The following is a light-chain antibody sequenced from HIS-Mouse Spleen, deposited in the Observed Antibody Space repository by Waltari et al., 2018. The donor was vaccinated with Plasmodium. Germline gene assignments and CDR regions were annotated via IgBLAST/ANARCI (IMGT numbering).Light chain of an antibody. CDR3: YSTDSSGNHRV. Sequence: SYELTQPPSVSVSPVQTARITCSGDALPKKYAFWYPQKSGHAPVLVIYEDSKRPSGIPERFSGSSSGTMATLTISGAQVEDEADYYCYSTDSSGNHRVFGGGTKLTVL. CDR2: EDS. J-gene: IGLJ3*02. V-gene: IGLV3-10*01. CDR1: ALPKKY.